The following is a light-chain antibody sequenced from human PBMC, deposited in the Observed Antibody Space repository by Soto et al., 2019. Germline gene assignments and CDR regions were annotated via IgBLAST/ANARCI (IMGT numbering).Light chain of an antibody. J-gene: IGKJ5*01. V-gene: IGKV1-5*01. CDR2: DSS. CDR1: QSISTW. CDR3: QQYDSFSIT. Sequence: IQMTQSPSTLSASVGDRVTITCRASQSISTWLAWYQQKSGRAPKLLIYDSSSLESGVPSRFSGSGSGTEFSLTISSLQPDDFATYFCQQYDSFSITFGQGTRLDIK.